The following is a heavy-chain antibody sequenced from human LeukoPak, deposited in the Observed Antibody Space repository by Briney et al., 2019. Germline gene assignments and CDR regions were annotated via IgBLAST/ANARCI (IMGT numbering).Heavy chain of an antibody. CDR1: GITFNTYS. Sequence: PGGSLRLSCAASGITFNTYSMHWVRQAPGKGLEWVAAISYDGSNKYYADSVKGRFTVSRDNSKNTLYLQMNSLRAEDTAVYYCAKVGFSEMEWLLYSDHWGQGTLVTVSS. CDR2: ISYDGSNK. J-gene: IGHJ4*02. CDR3: AKVGFSEMEWLLYSDH. V-gene: IGHV3-30*04. D-gene: IGHD3-3*01.